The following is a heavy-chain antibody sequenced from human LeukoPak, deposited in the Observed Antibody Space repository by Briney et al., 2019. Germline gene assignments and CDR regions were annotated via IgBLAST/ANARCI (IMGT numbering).Heavy chain of an antibody. CDR1: GYTFTSYG. V-gene: IGHV1-46*01. Sequence: ASVTVSCKASGYTFTSYGVSWVRQAPGQGLEWMGLINPSGGSTSYAQKFQGRVTMTRDTSTSTVYMELSSLRSEDTAVYYCARDGDRGSSSEDAFDIWGQGTMVTVSS. CDR3: ARDGDRGSSSEDAFDI. CDR2: INPSGGST. J-gene: IGHJ3*02. D-gene: IGHD6-6*01.